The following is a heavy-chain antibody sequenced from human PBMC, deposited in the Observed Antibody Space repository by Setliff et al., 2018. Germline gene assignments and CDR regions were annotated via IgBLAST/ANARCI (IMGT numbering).Heavy chain of an antibody. CDR1: GGTFSSYA. V-gene: IGHV1-69*10. CDR3: ARVAAAGPSILYMDV. CDR2: IIPILGIV. Sequence: SVKVSCKASGGTFSSYAISWVRQAPGQGLEWMGGIIPILGIVDYAQKLQGRVTITTDESTSTAYMELSSLRSEDTAVYYCARVAAAGPSILYMDVWGKGTTVTVSS. J-gene: IGHJ6*03. D-gene: IGHD6-13*01.